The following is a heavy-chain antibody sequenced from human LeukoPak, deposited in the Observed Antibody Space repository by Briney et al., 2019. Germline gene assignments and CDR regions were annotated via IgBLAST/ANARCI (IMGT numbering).Heavy chain of an antibody. CDR3: ARDKGYSSGWGEIGY. V-gene: IGHV3-30*04. Sequence: GGSLRLSCAASGFTFSSYAMHWVRQAPGKGLEWVAVISYDGSNKYYADSVKGRFTNSRDNSKNTLYLQMNSLRAEDTAVYYCARDKGYSSGWGEIGYWGQGTLVTVSS. D-gene: IGHD6-19*01. J-gene: IGHJ4*02. CDR1: GFTFSSYA. CDR2: ISYDGSNK.